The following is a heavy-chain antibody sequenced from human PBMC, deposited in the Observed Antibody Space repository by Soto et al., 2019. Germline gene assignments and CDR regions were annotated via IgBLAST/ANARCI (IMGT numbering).Heavy chain of an antibody. CDR1: GGTFSSYA. V-gene: IGHV1-69*06. J-gene: IGHJ6*02. Sequence: GASVKVSCKASGGTFSSYAISWVRQAPGQGLEWMGGIIPIFGTANYAQKFQGRVTITADKSTSTAYMELSSLRSEDTAVYYCARGGNRLYYYYYYGMDVWGQGTTVPVSS. D-gene: IGHD2-15*01. CDR3: ARGGNRLYYYYYYGMDV. CDR2: IIPIFGTA.